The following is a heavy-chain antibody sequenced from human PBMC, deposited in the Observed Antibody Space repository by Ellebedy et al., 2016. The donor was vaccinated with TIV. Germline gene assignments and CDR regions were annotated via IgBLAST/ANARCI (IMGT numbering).Heavy chain of an antibody. CDR3: AGGTGWLTYH. CDR2: ISSSSSTI. CDR1: GFPFSSYS. D-gene: IGHD5-18*01. Sequence: GGSLRLSXAASGFPFSSYSMNWVRQAPGKGLEWVSYISSSSSTIYYADSVKGRFTISRDNAKNSLSLQMRSLRDEDTAVYYCAGGTGWLTYHWGQGTLVTVSA. J-gene: IGHJ5*02. V-gene: IGHV3-48*02.